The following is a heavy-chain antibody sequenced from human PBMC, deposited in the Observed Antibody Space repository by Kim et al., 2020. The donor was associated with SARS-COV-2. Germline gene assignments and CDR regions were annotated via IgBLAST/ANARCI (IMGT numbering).Heavy chain of an antibody. Sequence: SVKVSCNTSGFPSTTSAVQWVRQARGQPLEWIGWIVIGSGFTSYAQKFRERVTIANDMSTRTVYMELRSLRSEDTAVYYCAADSTARFSSAWLDAFDIW. V-gene: IGHV1-58*01. CDR1: GFPSTTSA. CDR3: AADSTARFSSAWLDAFDI. D-gene: IGHD3-22*01. CDR2: IVIGSGFT. J-gene: IGHJ3*02.